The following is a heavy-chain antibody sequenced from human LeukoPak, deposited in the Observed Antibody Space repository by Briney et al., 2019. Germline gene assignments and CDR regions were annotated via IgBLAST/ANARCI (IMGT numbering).Heavy chain of an antibody. Sequence: GGSLRLSCAASGFTFSNYGMHWVRQAPGKGLEWVAFIRYDGTNKYYADSVKGRFTISRDNSKNTLYLQMNSLRAEDTAVFYCAAFPYYFDSSGSYYFDFWGQGTLVTVSS. V-gene: IGHV3-30*02. CDR2: IRYDGTNK. CDR1: GFTFSNYG. J-gene: IGHJ4*02. CDR3: AAFPYYFDSSGSYYFDF. D-gene: IGHD3-22*01.